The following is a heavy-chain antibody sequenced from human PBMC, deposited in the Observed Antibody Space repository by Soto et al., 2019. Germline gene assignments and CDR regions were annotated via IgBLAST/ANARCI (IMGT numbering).Heavy chain of an antibody. CDR1: GGSISSRSYY. J-gene: IGHJ6*02. CDR2: IYYSGST. CDR3: ARRPEEVYGMDV. V-gene: IGHV4-39*01. Sequence: SQRMSLTCTVAGGSISSRSYYWGWIRKPPGKGLEWIGSIYYSGSTYYNPSLKSRVTISVDTSKTQFSLKLSSVTAADTAVYYCARRPEEVYGMDVWGQGTTVT.